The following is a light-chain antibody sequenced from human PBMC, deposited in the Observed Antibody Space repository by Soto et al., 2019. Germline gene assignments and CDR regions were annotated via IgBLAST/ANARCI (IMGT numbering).Light chain of an antibody. CDR3: SSYAGSNML. CDR2: EVS. Sequence: QSALTQPPSASGSPGQSVTISCTGTSSDIGGYNYVSWYQQHPGKAPKLMISEVSQRPSGVPDRFSGSKSGNTASLTVSGLQAEDEADYYCSSYAGSNMLFGGGTKVTV. CDR1: SSDIGGYNY. J-gene: IGLJ2*01. V-gene: IGLV2-8*01.